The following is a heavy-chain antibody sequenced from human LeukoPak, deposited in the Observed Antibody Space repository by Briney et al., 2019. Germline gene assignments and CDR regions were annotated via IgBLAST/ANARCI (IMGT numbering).Heavy chain of an antibody. CDR3: ARLYGSGSYYYYYYYMDV. Sequence: PGGSLRLSCAASGFTFSSYWMHWVRQAPGKGLVWVSRINSDGSSTSYADSVKGRFTISRDNAKNTLYLQMNSLRAEDTAVYYCARLYGSGSYYYYYYYMDVWGKGTTVTVSS. CDR1: GFTFSSYW. J-gene: IGHJ6*03. D-gene: IGHD3-10*01. CDR2: INSDGSST. V-gene: IGHV3-74*01.